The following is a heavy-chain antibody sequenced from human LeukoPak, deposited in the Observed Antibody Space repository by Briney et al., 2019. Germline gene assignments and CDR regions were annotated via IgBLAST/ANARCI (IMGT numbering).Heavy chain of an antibody. V-gene: IGHV3-9*01. CDR3: AKDLYDSSAYYLDY. D-gene: IGHD3-22*01. Sequence: GGSLRLSCAASGFTFDDYAMHWVRQAPGKGLEWVSGISWNSGSIGYADSVKGRFTISRDNAKNSLYLQMNSLRAEDTALYYCAKDLYDSSAYYLDYWGQGTLVTVSS. CDR2: ISWNSGSI. J-gene: IGHJ4*02. CDR1: GFTFDDYA.